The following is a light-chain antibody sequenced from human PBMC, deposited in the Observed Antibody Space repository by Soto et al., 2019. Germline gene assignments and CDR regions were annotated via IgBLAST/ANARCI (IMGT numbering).Light chain of an antibody. CDR1: QSLLHSNGYNY. V-gene: IGKV2-28*01. CDR3: QQYNNWPPLT. Sequence: DIVMTQSPLSLPVTPGEPASISCRSSQSLLHSNGYNYLDWYLQKPGQSPQLLIYLGSNRASGVPDRFSGSGSGTDFTLKISRVEAEDVGVYYCQQYNNWPPLTFGQGTKVDIK. J-gene: IGKJ1*01. CDR2: LGS.